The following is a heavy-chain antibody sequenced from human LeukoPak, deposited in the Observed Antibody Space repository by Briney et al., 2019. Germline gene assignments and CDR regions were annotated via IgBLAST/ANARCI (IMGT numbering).Heavy chain of an antibody. J-gene: IGHJ4*02. CDR3: ARGPYSSSWYFDY. CDR1: GDSVSSSRAA. D-gene: IGHD6-13*01. V-gene: IGHV6-1*01. Sequence: SQTPSLTCAISGDSVSSSRAAWNWIRQSPSRGLEWLARTYYRSKWYNDYAVSVKSRITINPDTSKNQFSLQLNSVTPEDTAVYYCARGPYSSSWYFDYWGQGTLVTVSS. CDR2: TYYRSKWYN.